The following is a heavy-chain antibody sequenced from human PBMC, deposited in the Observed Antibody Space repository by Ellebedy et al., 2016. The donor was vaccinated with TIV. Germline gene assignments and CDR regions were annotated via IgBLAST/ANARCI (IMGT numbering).Heavy chain of an antibody. Sequence: ASSVKVSCKASRYTFTRYGLCWVRQAPGQGLEWMGWISAYNGHTHYAQKFKGRVTIPEDTSTDTAYMELSSLRSEDTAVYYCATGPGVLRFLEWLYWGQGTLVTVSS. CDR3: ATGPGVLRFLEWLY. CDR2: ISAYNGHT. D-gene: IGHD3-3*01. V-gene: IGHV1-18*01. CDR1: RYTFTRYG. J-gene: IGHJ4*02.